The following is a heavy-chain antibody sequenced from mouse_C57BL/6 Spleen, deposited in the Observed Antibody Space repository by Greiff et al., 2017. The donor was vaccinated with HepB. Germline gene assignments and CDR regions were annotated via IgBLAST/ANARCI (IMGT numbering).Heavy chain of an antibody. CDR3: ATMVKRYYFDY. D-gene: IGHD2-2*01. V-gene: IGHV1-50*01. CDR1: GYTFTSYW. Sequence: QVQLQQPGAELVKPGASVKLSCKASGYTFTSYWMQWVKQRPGQGLEWIGEIDPSDSYTNYNQKFKGKATLTVDTSSSTAYMQLSSLTSEDSAVYYCATMVKRYYFDYWGQGTTLTVSS. CDR2: IDPSDSYT. J-gene: IGHJ2*01.